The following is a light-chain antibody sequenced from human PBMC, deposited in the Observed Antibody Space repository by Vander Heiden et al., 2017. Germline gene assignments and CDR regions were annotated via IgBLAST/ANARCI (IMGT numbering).Light chain of an antibody. CDR1: QSVSSDY. CDR2: GAS. Sequence: EIALTQSPGTLSLSLGERATLPCRASQSVSSDYLAWYQQKPGQAPRLLIYGASTRATGIPDRFSGSGSTTDFTLTISRLEPEDFAVYFCQQYDTSRLTFGPGTKVDL. CDR3: QQYDTSRLT. V-gene: IGKV3-20*01. J-gene: IGKJ3*01.